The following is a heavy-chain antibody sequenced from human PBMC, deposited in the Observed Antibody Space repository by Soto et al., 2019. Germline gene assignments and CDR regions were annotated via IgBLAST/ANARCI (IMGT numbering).Heavy chain of an antibody. CDR3: ARLGGYYQAFDS. V-gene: IGHV4-59*08. CDR2: IYYSGST. Sequence: SGTLSLTCTVSGGSISPYYWSWIRQPPGKGLEWIGYIYYSGSTTYNPSLKSRVNISVDTSQNQFSLSLSSVTAADTAVYYCARLGGYYQAFDSWGQGTLVTVS. CDR1: GGSISPYY. J-gene: IGHJ4*02. D-gene: IGHD3-22*01.